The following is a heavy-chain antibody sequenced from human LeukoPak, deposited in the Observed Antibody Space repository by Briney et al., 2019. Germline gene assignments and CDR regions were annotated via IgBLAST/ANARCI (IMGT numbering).Heavy chain of an antibody. V-gene: IGHV1-46*01. CDR2: INPSGGST. CDR1: GYTFTSYY. D-gene: IGHD3-3*01. Sequence: ASVKVSCKASGYTFTSYYMHWVRQAPGQGLEWMGIINPSGGSTSYAQKFQGRVTMTRDTSTSTVYMELSSLRSEDTAVYYCAREFSITIFGVVKSYGMDVWGQGTTVTVSS. CDR3: AREFSITIFGVVKSYGMDV. J-gene: IGHJ6*02.